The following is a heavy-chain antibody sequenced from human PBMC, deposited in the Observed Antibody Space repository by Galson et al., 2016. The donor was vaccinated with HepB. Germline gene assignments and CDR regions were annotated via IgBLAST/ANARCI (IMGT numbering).Heavy chain of an antibody. Sequence: SLRLSCAASGFSFSHYGMHWARQAPGKGLEWVAVIWYDGSKKYYADSVKGRFTISRDNSKNTLHLQMNSLRAEDTALYYCARPGTMIGLTDGFDIWGQGTMVTVSS. V-gene: IGHV3-33*01. CDR2: IWYDGSKK. CDR1: GFSFSHYG. CDR3: ARPGTMIGLTDGFDI. D-gene: IGHD3-22*01. J-gene: IGHJ3*02.